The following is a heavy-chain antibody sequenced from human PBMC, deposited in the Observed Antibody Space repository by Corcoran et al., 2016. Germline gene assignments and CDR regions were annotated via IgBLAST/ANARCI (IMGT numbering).Heavy chain of an antibody. Sequence: QVQLVESGGGVVQPGRSLRLSCAASGFTFSSNGMHWVRQAPGKGLEWVAVISYDGSNKYYADSVKGRFTISRDNSKNTLYLQMNSLRAEDTAVYYGANGSGELLTFDYWGQGTLVTVSS. V-gene: IGHV3-30*18. CDR2: ISYDGSNK. CDR3: ANGSGELLTFDY. D-gene: IGHD1-26*01. J-gene: IGHJ4*02. CDR1: GFTFSSNG.